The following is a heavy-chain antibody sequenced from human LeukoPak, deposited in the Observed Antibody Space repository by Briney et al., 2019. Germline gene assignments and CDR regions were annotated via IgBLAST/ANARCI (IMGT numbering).Heavy chain of an antibody. CDR1: GGSISSGGYY. D-gene: IGHD3-22*01. J-gene: IGHJ4*02. CDR3: ARVPSSGYYPLFDY. CDR2: IYYSGST. V-gene: IGHV4-31*03. Sequence: SETLSLTCTVSGGSISSGGYYWSWIRQHPGKGLEWIGYIYYSGSTYYNPSLKSRVTISVDTSKNRFSLKLSSVTAADTAVYYCARVPSSGYYPLFDYWGQGTLVTVSS.